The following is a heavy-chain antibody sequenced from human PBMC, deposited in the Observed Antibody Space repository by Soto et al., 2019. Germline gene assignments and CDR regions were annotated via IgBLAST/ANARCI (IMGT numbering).Heavy chain of an antibody. Sequence: EVQLLESGGALVQPGGSLRVSCATSGLNFNAYAMTGVRQAPGKGLEWVSSIISGSGGSAWYADYVKGRFTISSDNSDNTLYLQMNSLGAEDTAVYYCAKGSTPYGYFLEDWGRGTLVTVS. CDR1: GLNFNAYA. D-gene: IGHD4-17*01. CDR2: IISGSGGSA. J-gene: IGHJ4*02. V-gene: IGHV3-23*01. CDR3: AKGSTPYGYFLED.